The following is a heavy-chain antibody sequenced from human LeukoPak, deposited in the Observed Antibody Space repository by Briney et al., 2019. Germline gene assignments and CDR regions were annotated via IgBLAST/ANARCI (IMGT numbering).Heavy chain of an antibody. J-gene: IGHJ4*02. CDR1: GFTFDDYA. CDR2: ISWNSGSI. D-gene: IGHD6-19*01. V-gene: IGHV3-9*01. CDR3: AKGISYSSGQEGCFDY. Sequence: PGGSLRLSCAASGFTFDDYAMHWVRQAPGKGLEWVSGISWNSGSIGYADSVKGRFTISRDNAKNSLYLQMNSLRAEDTALYYCAKGISYSSGQEGCFDYWGQGTLVTVSS.